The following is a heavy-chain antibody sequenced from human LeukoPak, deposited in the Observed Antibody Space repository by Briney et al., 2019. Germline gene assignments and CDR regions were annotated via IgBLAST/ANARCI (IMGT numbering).Heavy chain of an antibody. D-gene: IGHD2-15*01. J-gene: IGHJ3*02. CDR1: GGSISSYY. Sequence: PSETLSLTCTASGGSISSYYWSWIRQPPGKGLEWIGYIYYSGSTNYNPSLKSRVTISVDTSKNQFSLKLSSVTAADTAVYYCAGYCSGGSCPIKESDAFDIWGQGTMVTVSS. CDR2: IYYSGST. CDR3: AGYCSGGSCPIKESDAFDI. V-gene: IGHV4-59*08.